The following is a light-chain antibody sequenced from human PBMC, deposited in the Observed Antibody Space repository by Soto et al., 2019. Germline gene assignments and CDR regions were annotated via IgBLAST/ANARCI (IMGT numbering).Light chain of an antibody. Sequence: ELVLTKSPGTLSLSPGERATLSCRASQSVSTTYLAWYQQKPGQAPRLLIYGTSSRHAGIPDRFSGSGSGTDFALTISMLEPGDCAVFYCQVNGYSPRYTFGQGTTREIK. CDR3: QVNGYSPRYT. J-gene: IGKJ2*01. CDR2: GTS. CDR1: QSVSTTY. V-gene: IGKV3-20*01.